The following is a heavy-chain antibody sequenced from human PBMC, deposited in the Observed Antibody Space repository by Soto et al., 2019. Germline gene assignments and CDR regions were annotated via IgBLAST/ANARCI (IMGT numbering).Heavy chain of an antibody. CDR1: GGSISSGDYY. CDR3: ARVREVVTAKRGLGYNWFDP. J-gene: IGHJ5*02. V-gene: IGHV4-30-4*01. CDR2: IYYSGST. Sequence: PSETLSLTCTVSGGSISSGDYYWSWIRQPPGEGLEWIGYIYYSGSTYYNPSLKSRVTISVDTSKNQFSLKLSSVTAADTAVYYCARVREVVTAKRGLGYNWFDPWGQGTLVTVSS. D-gene: IGHD2-21*02.